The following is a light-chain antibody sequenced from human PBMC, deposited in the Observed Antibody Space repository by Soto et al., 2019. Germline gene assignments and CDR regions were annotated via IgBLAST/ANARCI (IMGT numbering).Light chain of an antibody. J-gene: IGKJ2*01. CDR1: QGISSY. CDR3: QHLNTYPRT. Sequence: DIQLTQSPSFLSASVGYRVTITCRASQGISSYLAWYQQPPGKSPKLLIYGSSTLQRGVSSRFSGSGSGTEFTLTISSLQPEDFATYYCQHLNTYPRTFGQGTKLEVK. CDR2: GSS. V-gene: IGKV1-9*01.